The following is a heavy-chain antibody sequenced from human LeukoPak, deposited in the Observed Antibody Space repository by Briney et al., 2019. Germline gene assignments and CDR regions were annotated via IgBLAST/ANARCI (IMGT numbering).Heavy chain of an antibody. D-gene: IGHD5-24*01. CDR3: TRVGYIDEGIDY. J-gene: IGHJ4*02. CDR2: IKQDGSKK. V-gene: IGHV3-7*04. CDR1: GFPFSSYW. Sequence: GGSLGLSCVASGFPFSSYWMTWVRQAPGKGLEWVANIKQDGSKKSYVDSVKGRFTISRDNAKNSLYLQMNSLRAEDTAIYYCTRVGYIDEGIDYWGQGTLVTVSS.